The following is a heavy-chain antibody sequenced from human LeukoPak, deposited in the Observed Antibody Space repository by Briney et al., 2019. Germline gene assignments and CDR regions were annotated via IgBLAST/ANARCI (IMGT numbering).Heavy chain of an antibody. V-gene: IGHV3-53*01. Sequence: PGGSLRLSCAASGFTVSSDYMSWVRQAPGKGLEWVSVIYSGGSTYYADSVKGRFTISRDNSKNTLYLQMNSLRAEDTAVYYCARMTAILALDNWGQGTLVTVSS. CDR2: IYSGGST. J-gene: IGHJ4*02. CDR1: GFTVSSDY. D-gene: IGHD2-21*02. CDR3: ARMTAILALDN.